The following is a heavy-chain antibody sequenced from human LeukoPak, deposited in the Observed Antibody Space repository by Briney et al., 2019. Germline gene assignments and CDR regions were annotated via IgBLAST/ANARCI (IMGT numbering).Heavy chain of an antibody. J-gene: IGHJ4*02. D-gene: IGHD5-12*01. Sequence: GGSLRLSCAASGFTFSDYDMSWIRQAPGKGLEWVSYISSSGSTIYYADSVKGRFTISRDNAKNSLYLQMNSLRAEDTAVYYCARGYSGYDSPSYFDYWGQGTLVTVSS. CDR2: ISSSGSTI. CDR3: ARGYSGYDSPSYFDY. V-gene: IGHV3-11*01. CDR1: GFTFSDYD.